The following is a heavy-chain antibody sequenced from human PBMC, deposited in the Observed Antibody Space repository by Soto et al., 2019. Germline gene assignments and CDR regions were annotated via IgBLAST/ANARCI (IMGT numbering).Heavy chain of an antibody. CDR2: ISYDGSNK. Sequence: QVQLVESGGGVVQPGRSLRLSCAASGFTFSSYGMHWVRQAPGKGLEWVAVISYDGSNKYYADSVKGRFTISRDNSKNTLYLQMNSLRAEDTAVYYCAKDEARVFVRYYDFWSGYYNISPRAHYWGQGTLVTVSS. D-gene: IGHD3-3*01. CDR1: GFTFSSYG. CDR3: AKDEARVFVRYYDFWSGYYNISPRAHY. J-gene: IGHJ4*02. V-gene: IGHV3-30*18.